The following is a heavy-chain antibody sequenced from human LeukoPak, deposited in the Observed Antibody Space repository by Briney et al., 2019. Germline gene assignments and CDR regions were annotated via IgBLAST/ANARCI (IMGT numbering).Heavy chain of an antibody. CDR2: ISRTVENT. D-gene: IGHD3-3*01. CDR1: GFTFSTYA. V-gene: IGHV3-23*01. Sequence: GGSLRLSCTASGFTFSTYAMNWVRQAPGKGLEWVSSISRTVENTYYADSVKGRFTISRDNSKNMVHLQMNSLRGDDTAVYYCAKGTEGFLEWSKRGAFDYWGQGALVTVSS. J-gene: IGHJ4*02. CDR3: AKGTEGFLEWSKRGAFDY.